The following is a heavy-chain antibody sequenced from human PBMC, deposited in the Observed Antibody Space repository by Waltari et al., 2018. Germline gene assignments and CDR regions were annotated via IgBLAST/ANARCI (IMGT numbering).Heavy chain of an antibody. J-gene: IGHJ4*02. CDR2: ISGSGGST. CDR1: GFTFSSYA. CDR3: ASKVGAAAGTGRY. Sequence: EVQLVESGGGLVQPGGSLRLPCAASGFTFSSYAMSWVRQAPGKGLEWVSAISGSGGSTYYADSVKGRFTFSRDNSKNTLYLQMNSLRAEDTAVYYCASKVGAAAGTGRYWGQGTLVTVSS. D-gene: IGHD6-13*01. V-gene: IGHV3-23*04.